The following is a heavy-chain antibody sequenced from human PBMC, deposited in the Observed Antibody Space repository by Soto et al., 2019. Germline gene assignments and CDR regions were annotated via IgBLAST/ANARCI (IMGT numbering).Heavy chain of an antibody. CDR1: GFTFSSYG. D-gene: IGHD2-21*02. J-gene: IGHJ4*02. CDR3: ARDGALVGDLYYFDY. CDR2: IWYDGSNK. Sequence: QVQLVESGGGVVQPGRSLRLSCAASGFTFSSYGMHWVRQAPGKGLEWVAVIWYDGSNKYYADSVKGRFTISRDNSKNTLYLQMNSLRAEDTAVYYCARDGALVGDLYYFDYWGQGTLVTVSS. V-gene: IGHV3-33*01.